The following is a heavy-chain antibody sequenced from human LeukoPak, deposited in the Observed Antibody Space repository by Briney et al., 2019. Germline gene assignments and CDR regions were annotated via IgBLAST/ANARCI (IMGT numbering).Heavy chain of an antibody. J-gene: IGHJ6*03. CDR1: GGSFSGYY. CDR3: ARVQVTTLIYYYYYMDV. D-gene: IGHD2-21*02. Sequence: PSETLSPTCAVYGGSFSGYYWSWIRQPPGKGLEWIGEINHSGSTNYNPSLKSRVTISVDTSKNQFSLKLSSVTAADTAVYYCARVQVTTLIYYYYYMDVWGKGTTVTVSS. V-gene: IGHV4-34*01. CDR2: INHSGST.